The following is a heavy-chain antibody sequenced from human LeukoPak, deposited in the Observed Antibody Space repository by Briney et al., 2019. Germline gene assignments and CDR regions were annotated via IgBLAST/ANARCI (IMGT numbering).Heavy chain of an antibody. CDR3: ARDYVSYYYYMDV. V-gene: IGHV4-59*12. D-gene: IGHD3-16*01. Sequence: PSETLSLTCTVSGGSISSYYWSWIRQPPGKGLEWIGSIYYSGSTYYNPSLKSRVTISVDTSKNQFSLKLSSVTAADTAVYYCARDYVSYYYYMDVWGKGTTVTVSS. CDR2: IYYSGST. CDR1: GGSISSYY. J-gene: IGHJ6*03.